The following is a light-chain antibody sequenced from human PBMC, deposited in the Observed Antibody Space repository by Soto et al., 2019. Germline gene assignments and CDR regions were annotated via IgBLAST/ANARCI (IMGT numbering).Light chain of an antibody. V-gene: IGKV1-39*01. Sequence: DFQMTQSPSSLSASIGDRVTITCRASQNIRTYLNWYQQKPGKAPQLLIYAASRLQSGVPSRFSGSGSGTDFTLNISSLQPEDFATYYCQQSYSTMATFGQGTKVEIK. CDR1: QNIRTY. CDR3: QQSYSTMAT. J-gene: IGKJ1*01. CDR2: AAS.